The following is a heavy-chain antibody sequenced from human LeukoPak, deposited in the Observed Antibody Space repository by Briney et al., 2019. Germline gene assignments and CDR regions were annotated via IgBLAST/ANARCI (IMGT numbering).Heavy chain of an antibody. D-gene: IGHD1-1*01. CDR2: TSYDESSK. CDR3: AKSTPYAFDI. CDR1: GFTFSSYA. J-gene: IGHJ3*02. Sequence: PGGSLRLSCAASGFTFSSYAMHWVRQAPGKGLEWVAVTSYDESSKYYADSVKGRFTISRDNSKNTLYMQMISLRPEDTAMYYCAKSTPYAFDIWGQGTMVTVSS. V-gene: IGHV3-30-3*02.